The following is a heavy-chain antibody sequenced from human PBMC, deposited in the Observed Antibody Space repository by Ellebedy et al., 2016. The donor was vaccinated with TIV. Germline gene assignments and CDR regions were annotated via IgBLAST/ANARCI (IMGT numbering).Heavy chain of an antibody. V-gene: IGHV3-53*01. CDR3: ERVRSTAFEI. CDR1: GFSVSSNY. Sequence: GESLKISCAASGFSVSSNYVSWVRQAPGKGLEWVSYIYTGDSTYHADSVKGRFTISRDNSKKTVSLQMNSLRVEDTAVYYCERVRSTAFEIWGQGTMVTVSS. CDR2: IYTGDST. J-gene: IGHJ3*02.